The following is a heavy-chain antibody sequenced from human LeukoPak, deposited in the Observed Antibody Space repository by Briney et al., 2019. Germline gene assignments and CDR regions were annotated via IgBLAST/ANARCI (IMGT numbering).Heavy chain of an antibody. CDR1: GFTFSSYA. V-gene: IGHV3-23*01. CDR2: ISGSGGST. CDR3: AKGHCSSTSCYTAGYYYYYGMDV. D-gene: IGHD2-2*02. J-gene: IGHJ6*04. Sequence: GGSLRLSCAASGFTFSSYAMSWVRQAPGKGLEWVSAISGSGGSTYYADSVKGRFTISRDNSKNTLYLQMNSLRGEDTAVYYCAKGHCSSTSCYTAGYYYYYGMDVWGKGTTVTVSS.